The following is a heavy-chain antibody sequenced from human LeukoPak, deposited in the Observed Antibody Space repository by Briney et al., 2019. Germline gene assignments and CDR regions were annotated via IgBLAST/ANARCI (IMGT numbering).Heavy chain of an antibody. CDR3: ARAVYYRNYLGY. Sequence: GGSLRHSCSAPGFIFSSCMNWVRQAPGKGLEWVSSISGSSFYINYADSVKGRFTISRDNAKNTLYLQMNSLRAEDTAMYYCARAVYYRNYLGYWGQGTLVTVSS. CDR2: ISGSSFYI. D-gene: IGHD3-10*01. CDR1: GFIFSSC. J-gene: IGHJ4*01. V-gene: IGHV3-21*01.